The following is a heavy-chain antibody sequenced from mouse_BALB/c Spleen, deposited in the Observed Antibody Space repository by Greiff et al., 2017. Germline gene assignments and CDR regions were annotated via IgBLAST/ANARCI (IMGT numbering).Heavy chain of an antibody. D-gene: IGHD3-3*01. Sequence: EVQLVESGGGLVQPGGSRKLSCAASGFTFSSFGMHWVRQAPEKGLEWVAYISSGSSTIYYADTVKGRFTISRDNPKNTLFLQMTSLRSEDTAMYYCARRDVSENYAMDYWGQGTSVTVSS. CDR3: ARRDVSENYAMDY. J-gene: IGHJ4*01. CDR1: GFTFSSFG. CDR2: ISSGSSTI. V-gene: IGHV5-17*02.